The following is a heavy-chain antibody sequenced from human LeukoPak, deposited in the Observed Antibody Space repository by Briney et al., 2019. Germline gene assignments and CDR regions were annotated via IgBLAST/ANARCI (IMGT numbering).Heavy chain of an antibody. CDR3: ARETSTVTRGQTGVWFDP. J-gene: IGHJ5*02. D-gene: IGHD4-17*01. Sequence: ASVKVSCKASGYSFTSFAISWVRQAPGQGLEWMGWINPNSGGTNYAQKFQGRVTMTRDTSISTAYMELSRLRSDDTAVYYCARETSTVTRGQTGVWFDPWGQGTLVTVSS. CDR1: GYSFTSFA. CDR2: INPNSGGT. V-gene: IGHV1-2*02.